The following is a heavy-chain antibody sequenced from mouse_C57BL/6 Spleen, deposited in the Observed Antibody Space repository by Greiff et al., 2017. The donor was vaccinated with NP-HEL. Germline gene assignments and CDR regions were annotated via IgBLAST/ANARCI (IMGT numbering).Heavy chain of an antibody. J-gene: IGHJ4*01. Sequence: VQLKESVAELVRPGASVKLSCTASGFNIKNTYMHWVKQRPEQGLEWIGRIDPANGNTKYAPKFQGKATITADTSSNTAYLQLSSLTSEDTAIYYCARETTVVAKDYYAMDYWGQGTSVTVSS. V-gene: IGHV14-3*01. CDR1: GFNIKNTY. CDR2: IDPANGNT. D-gene: IGHD1-1*01. CDR3: ARETTVVAKDYYAMDY.